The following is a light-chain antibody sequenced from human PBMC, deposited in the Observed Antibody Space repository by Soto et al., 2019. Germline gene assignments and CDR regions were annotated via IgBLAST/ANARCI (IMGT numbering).Light chain of an antibody. J-gene: IGLJ1*01. V-gene: IGLV1-40*01. CDR3: QSYESSLSGFYV. Sequence: QSVLTQPPSVSGAPGQRVTISCTGSSSNIGAGYDVHWYQQLPGTAPKLLIYGNSNRPSGVPDRFSGSKSGTSASLAITGPQAQDEAEYYCQSYESSLSGFYVFGTGTKLTVL. CDR2: GNS. CDR1: SSNIGAGYD.